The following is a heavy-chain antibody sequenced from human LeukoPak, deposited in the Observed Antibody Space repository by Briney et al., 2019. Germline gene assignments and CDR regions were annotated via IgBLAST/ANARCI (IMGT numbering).Heavy chain of an antibody. CDR1: GFRISDSS. CDR2: IAAKAPTYAT. D-gene: IGHD3-16*01. V-gene: IGHV3-73*01. CDR3: IRGGRYVYDI. Sequence: GGSLRLSCAASGFRISDSSIHRVRPASGKGLEWVGRIAAKAPTYATTYAASMTGRFTISRDASRNTAYLQMDSLRTEDTAFYYCIRGGRYVYDIWGQGTMVTVSS. J-gene: IGHJ3*02.